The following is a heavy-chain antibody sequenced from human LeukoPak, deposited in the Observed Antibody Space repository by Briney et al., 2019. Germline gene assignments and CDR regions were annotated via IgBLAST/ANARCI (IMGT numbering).Heavy chain of an antibody. CDR1: GFTFSSYS. CDR2: ISSSSSTI. J-gene: IGHJ4*02. Sequence: GGSLRLSCAASGFTFSSYSMNWVRQAPGKGLEWVSYISSSSSTIYYADSVKGRFTISRDNAKNPLYLQMNSLRAEDTAVYYCARWYSESYQSYFDYWGQGTLVTVSS. D-gene: IGHD1-26*01. CDR3: ARWYSESYQSYFDY. V-gene: IGHV3-48*04.